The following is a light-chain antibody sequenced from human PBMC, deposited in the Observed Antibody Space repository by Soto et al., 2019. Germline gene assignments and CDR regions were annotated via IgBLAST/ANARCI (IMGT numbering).Light chain of an antibody. V-gene: IGLV7-43*01. CDR1: TGAVTSGHY. CDR3: LLYYAGVQV. Sequence: QPVVTQEPSLTVSPGGTVTLTCAFSTGAVTSGHYPNWIQQKPGQTPMALIHSTSTKHSWTPARFSGSLLGDKAALTLSGVQPEDEADYYCLLYYAGVQVFGGGTKVTVL. J-gene: IGLJ3*02. CDR2: STS.